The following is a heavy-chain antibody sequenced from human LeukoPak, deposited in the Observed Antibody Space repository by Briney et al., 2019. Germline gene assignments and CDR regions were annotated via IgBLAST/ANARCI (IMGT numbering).Heavy chain of an antibody. Sequence: GGSLRLSCAASGFTFSSYGMHWVRQAPGKGLEWVAVIWYDGSNKYYADSVKGRFTISRDNSKNTLYLQMNSLRAEDTAVYYCASRYSSSGHFDYWGQGTLVTVSS. V-gene: IGHV3-33*01. CDR2: IWYDGSNK. D-gene: IGHD6-6*01. CDR3: ASRYSSSGHFDY. CDR1: GFTFSSYG. J-gene: IGHJ4*02.